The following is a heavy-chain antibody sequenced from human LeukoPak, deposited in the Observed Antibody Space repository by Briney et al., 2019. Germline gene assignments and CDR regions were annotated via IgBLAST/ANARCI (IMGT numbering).Heavy chain of an antibody. CDR2: IKSKTADGTA. Sequence: GGSLRLSCAASGFTFANAWLSWVVQAPGKGREGVGLIKSKTADGTADYAAVVKARFTISRDDSNNMLYLQMNSLKIEDTAVYYCATYDSTSYYYSADWGQGTLVTVSS. J-gene: IGHJ4*02. CDR3: ATYDSTSYYYSAD. V-gene: IGHV3-15*01. CDR1: GFTFANAW. D-gene: IGHD3-22*01.